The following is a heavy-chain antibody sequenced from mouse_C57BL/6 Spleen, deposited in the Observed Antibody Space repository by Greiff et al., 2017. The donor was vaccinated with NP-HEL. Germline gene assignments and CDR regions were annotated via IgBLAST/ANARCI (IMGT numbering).Heavy chain of an antibody. CDR3: ARKYSNYAWFAY. CDR2: IIPSTGGT. V-gene: IGHV1-42*01. Sequence: VQLQQSGPELVKPGASVQISCKASGYSFTGYYMNWVKQSPEKSLEWIGEIIPSTGGTTYNQKFKAKATLTVDNSSSTAYMQLKSLTSEDSAVYYCARKYSNYAWFAYWGQGTLVTVSA. CDR1: GYSFTGYY. J-gene: IGHJ3*01. D-gene: IGHD2-5*01.